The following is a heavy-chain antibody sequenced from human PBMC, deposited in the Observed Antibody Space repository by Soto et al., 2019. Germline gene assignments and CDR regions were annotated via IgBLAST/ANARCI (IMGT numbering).Heavy chain of an antibody. D-gene: IGHD2-15*01. CDR2: IWYDGSNK. J-gene: IGHJ4*02. Sequence: GGSLRLSCAASGFTFSSYGMHWVRQAPGKGLEWVAVIWYDGSNKHYADSVKGRFTISRDNSKNTLYLQMNSLRAEDTAVYYCARRGYCSGGSCYRLITPSYYTVYWGQGTLVTVSS. CDR1: GFTFSSYG. V-gene: IGHV3-33*01. CDR3: ARRGYCSGGSCYRLITPSYYTVY.